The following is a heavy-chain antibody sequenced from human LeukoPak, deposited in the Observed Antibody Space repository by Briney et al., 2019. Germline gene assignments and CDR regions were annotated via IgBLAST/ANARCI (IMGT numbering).Heavy chain of an antibody. Sequence: SGGTLRLSCAASGFTFSSYGMSWVRQAPGKGLEWVSAISGSGGSTYYADSVKGRFTISRDNSKNTLYLQMNSLRAEDTAVYYCAKWRGSGRTRSSSWYLIWFDHWGQGTLVTVSS. J-gene: IGHJ5*02. CDR3: AKWRGSGRTRSSSWYLIWFDH. CDR2: ISGSGGST. V-gene: IGHV3-23*01. CDR1: GFTFSSYG. D-gene: IGHD6-13*01.